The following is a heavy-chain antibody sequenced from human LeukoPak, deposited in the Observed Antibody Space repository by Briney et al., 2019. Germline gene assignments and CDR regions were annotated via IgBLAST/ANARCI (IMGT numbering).Heavy chain of an antibody. CDR3: ARVDCGGDCNWFDP. CDR2: IIPIFGTA. Sequence: SVKVSCKASGGTFSSYAISWVRQAPGQGLEWMGGIIPIFGTANYAQKFQGRVTITADESTSTAYMELSSLRSEDTAVYYCARVDCGGDCNWFDPWGQGTLVTVSS. D-gene: IGHD2-21*02. V-gene: IGHV1-69*13. J-gene: IGHJ5*02. CDR1: GGTFSSYA.